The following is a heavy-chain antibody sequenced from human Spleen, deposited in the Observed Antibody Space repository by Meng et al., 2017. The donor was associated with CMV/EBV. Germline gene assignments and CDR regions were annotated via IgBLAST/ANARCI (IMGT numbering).Heavy chain of an antibody. CDR3: ARDSAWGEPAAPGMDV. CDR2: ISAYNGNT. Sequence: ASVKVSCKASGYTFTSYGISWVRQAPGQGLEWMGWISAYNGNTNYAQKLQGRVTMTTDTSTSTAYMELRSLRSDDTAVYYCARDSAWGEPAAPGMDVWGQGTTVTVSS. CDR1: GYTFTSYG. J-gene: IGHJ6*02. V-gene: IGHV1-18*01. D-gene: IGHD2-2*01.